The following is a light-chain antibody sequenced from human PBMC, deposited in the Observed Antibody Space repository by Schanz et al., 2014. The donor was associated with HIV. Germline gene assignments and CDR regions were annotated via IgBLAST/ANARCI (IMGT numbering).Light chain of an antibody. CDR2: DVT. CDR3: CSYAVSSTVV. J-gene: IGLJ3*02. CDR1: SGDIGPYDY. V-gene: IGLV2-14*03. Sequence: QSALTQPASMSGSPGQSITISCTGTSGDIGPYDYVSWYQQHPGQAPKLLIYDVTDRPSGVPDRFSGSKSGNTASLTVSGLQAEDEADYYCCSYAVSSTVVFGGGTQLTVL.